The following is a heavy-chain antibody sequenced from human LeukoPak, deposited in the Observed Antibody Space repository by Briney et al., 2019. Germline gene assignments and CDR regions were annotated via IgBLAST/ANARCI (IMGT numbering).Heavy chain of an antibody. CDR2: IRSGSGDT. D-gene: IGHD3-16*02. V-gene: IGHV3-11*06. CDR1: GFTLSDYY. CDR3: ARETRHNVWGSYRYYIDY. J-gene: IGHJ4*02. Sequence: GGSLRLSCAASGFTLSDYYMSWIRQAPGKGLEWVSYIRSGSGDTKNADSVKGRFAISRDNAKNSLYLQMNSLRAEDTAVYYCARETRHNVWGSYRYYIDYWGQGTLVTASS.